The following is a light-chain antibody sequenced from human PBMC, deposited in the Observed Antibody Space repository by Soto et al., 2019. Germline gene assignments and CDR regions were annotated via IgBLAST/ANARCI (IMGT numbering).Light chain of an antibody. V-gene: IGLV2-14*01. CDR1: SSDVGVYNH. Sequence: QSVLTQPACVSGSPGQSITISCTGSSSDVGVYNHVSWYRQPPGKSPKLIIYEVTKRPSGVSNRFSGSKSGNTASLTISGLQAEDEADYYCSSYTSSNTVVFGTGTKVTAL. CDR3: SSYTSSNTVV. J-gene: IGLJ1*01. CDR2: EVT.